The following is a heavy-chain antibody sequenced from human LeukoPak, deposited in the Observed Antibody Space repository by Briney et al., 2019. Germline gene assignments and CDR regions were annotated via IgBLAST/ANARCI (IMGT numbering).Heavy chain of an antibody. Sequence: PGGSLRLSCAASGFTVSNNYMSWVRQAPGKGLEWVSVIYSAGTTYYADSVKGRFTISRQNPENTLFLQMNSRRAEDTAVYYCARVLGYDSSGYYRGYFDYWGQGTLVTVSS. CDR1: GFTVSNNY. V-gene: IGHV3-53*04. CDR2: IYSAGTT. D-gene: IGHD3-22*01. CDR3: ARVLGYDSSGYYRGYFDY. J-gene: IGHJ4*02.